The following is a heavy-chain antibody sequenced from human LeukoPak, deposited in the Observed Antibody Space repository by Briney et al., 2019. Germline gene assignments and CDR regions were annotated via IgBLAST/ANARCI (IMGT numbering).Heavy chain of an antibody. CDR3: ARDLYDSSGLDY. Sequence: GGSLRLSCAASGFTFSSYWVSWVRQAPGKGLEWVANIKQDGSEKYYVDSVKGRFTISRDNAKNSLYLQMSSLRAEDTAVYYCARDLYDSSGLDYWGQGTLVTVSS. CDR2: IKQDGSEK. CDR1: GFTFSSYW. D-gene: IGHD3-22*01. J-gene: IGHJ4*02. V-gene: IGHV3-7*01.